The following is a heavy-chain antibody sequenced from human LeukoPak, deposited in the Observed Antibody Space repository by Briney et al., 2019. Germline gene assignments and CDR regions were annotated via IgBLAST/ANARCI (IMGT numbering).Heavy chain of an antibody. CDR3: ARGGDWFDY. J-gene: IGHJ4*02. Sequence: PSETRSLTCTVSGGSISSGSYYWSWIRQPAGKGLEWIGRIYTSGSTNYNPSLKSRVTISVDTSKNQFSLKLSSVTAADTAVYYCARGGDWFDYWGREPWSPSPQ. CDR1: GGSISSGSYY. V-gene: IGHV4-61*02. D-gene: IGHD3-9*01. CDR2: IYTSGST.